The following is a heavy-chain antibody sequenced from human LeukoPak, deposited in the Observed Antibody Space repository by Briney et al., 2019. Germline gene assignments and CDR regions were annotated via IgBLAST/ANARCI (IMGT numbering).Heavy chain of an antibody. D-gene: IGHD3-10*01. V-gene: IGHV1-8*01. Sequence: VASVKVSCKASGYTFTNYDIMWVRQATGQGPEWMGWMNSTSGNTGYAQKLPGRVTMTRDTSINTAYMELHSLTSEDTAVYYCARGRGGTVVRGYLDYWGQGTLVTVSS. CDR3: ARGRGGTVVRGYLDY. CDR1: GYTFTNYD. J-gene: IGHJ4*02. CDR2: MNSTSGNT.